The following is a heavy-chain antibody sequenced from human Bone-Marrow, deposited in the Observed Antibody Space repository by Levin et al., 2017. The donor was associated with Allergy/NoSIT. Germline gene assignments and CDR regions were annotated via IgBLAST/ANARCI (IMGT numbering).Heavy chain of an antibody. CDR2: IYNTGRK. Sequence: GGSLRLSCAASGFIVSDNFMSWVRQAPGKGLEWVSIIYNTGRKNYADSVKGRFAISRDNSKNTLYLRMDNLRADDTAVYYCARFNVDIVSATNTDAFDIWGQGTLVTVSP. CDR3: ARFNVDIVSATNTDAFDI. V-gene: IGHV3-53*01. J-gene: IGHJ3*02. CDR1: GFIVSDNF. D-gene: IGHD5/OR15-5a*01.